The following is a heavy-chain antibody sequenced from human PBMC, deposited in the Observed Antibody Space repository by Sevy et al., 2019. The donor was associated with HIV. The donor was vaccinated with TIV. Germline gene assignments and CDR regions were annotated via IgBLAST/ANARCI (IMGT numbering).Heavy chain of an antibody. CDR1: GFTFSSYS. CDR2: ISSSTI. J-gene: IGHJ4*02. Sequence: GGSLRLSCAASGFTFSSYSMNWVRQAPGKGLEWVSYISSSTIYYADSVKGRFTISRDNAKNSLYLQMNSLRDEDTAVYYGARTKGPYSSSWYYFDYWGQGTLVTVSS. D-gene: IGHD6-13*01. CDR3: ARTKGPYSSSWYYFDY. V-gene: IGHV3-48*02.